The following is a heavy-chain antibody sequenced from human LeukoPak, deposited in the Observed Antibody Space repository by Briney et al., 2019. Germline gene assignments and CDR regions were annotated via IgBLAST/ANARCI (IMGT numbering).Heavy chain of an antibody. CDR2: INHSGST. D-gene: IGHD5-24*01. CDR3: ARGGGDRDGYNVFDY. CDR1: GGSFSGYY. J-gene: IGHJ4*02. V-gene: IGHV4-34*01. Sequence: SETLSLTCAVYGGSFSGYYWSWIRQPPGKGLEWIGEINHSGSTNYNPSLKSRVTISVDTSKNQFSLKLSSVTAADTAVYYCARGGGDRDGYNVFDYWAREPRSPSPQ.